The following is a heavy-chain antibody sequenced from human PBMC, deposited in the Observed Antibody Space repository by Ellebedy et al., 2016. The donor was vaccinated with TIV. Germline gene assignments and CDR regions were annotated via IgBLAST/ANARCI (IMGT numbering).Heavy chain of an antibody. CDR3: ARASAGLDY. J-gene: IGHJ4*02. CDR2: IGSAGDT. V-gene: IGHV3-13*01. D-gene: IGHD6-13*01. Sequence: GESLKISCAASGFTFSSQDMHWVRQGTGKGLEWVSAIGSAGDTSYSGSVKGRFTISRENGKNSVYLQMNSLRAEDTAVYYCARASAGLDYWGQGTLVTVSS. CDR1: GFTFSSQD.